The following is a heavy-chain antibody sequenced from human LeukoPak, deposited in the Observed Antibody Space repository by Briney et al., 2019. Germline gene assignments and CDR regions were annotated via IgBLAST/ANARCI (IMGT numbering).Heavy chain of an antibody. CDR1: GGSVSSYEYY. D-gene: IGHD3-9*01. CDR2: TYYSGSS. V-gene: IGHV4-39*01. Sequence: PSETLSLTCSVSGGSVSSYEYYWGWIRQPPGKGLEWIGNTYYSGSSYYSPSLKSRVTMSVDTSKNQFSLKMSSVTAADTAVYYCARLSKGRYFDYIFDHWGQGTLVTVSS. J-gene: IGHJ4*02. CDR3: ARLSKGRYFDYIFDH.